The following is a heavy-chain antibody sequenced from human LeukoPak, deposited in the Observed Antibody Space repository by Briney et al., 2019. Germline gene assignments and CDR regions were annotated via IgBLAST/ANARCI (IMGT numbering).Heavy chain of an antibody. D-gene: IGHD3-22*01. J-gene: IGHJ4*02. CDR1: GGSISNYY. V-gene: IGHV4-59*01. CDR3: ARGVGSGYTDY. CDR2: ISYSGNT. Sequence: SSETLSLTCTVSGGSISNYYWTWIRQPPGKGLEWIGFISYSGNTNYNPSLKSRVTISLDTSKNQFSLKLVSVTAADTAVYYCARGVGSGYTDYWGQGALVTVSS.